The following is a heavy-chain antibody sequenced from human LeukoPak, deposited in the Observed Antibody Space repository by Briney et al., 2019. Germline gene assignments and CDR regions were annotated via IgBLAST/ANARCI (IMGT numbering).Heavy chain of an antibody. CDR1: GDSISSGGYW. D-gene: IGHD5-12*01. J-gene: IGHJ4*02. V-gene: IGHV4-31*11. Sequence: PSETLSLTCAVSGDSISSGGYWWSWIRQHPGKGPEWTGYISYGGNTYYNPSLKSRVAISADTPKNQFSLKLSSTTAADTAVYYCARAPVATPSEFDYWGQGTLVTVSS. CDR3: ARAPVATPSEFDY. CDR2: ISYGGNT.